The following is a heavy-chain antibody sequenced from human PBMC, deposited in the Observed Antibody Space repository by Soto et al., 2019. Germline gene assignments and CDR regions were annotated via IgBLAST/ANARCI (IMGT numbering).Heavy chain of an antibody. CDR1: GGTFSSYA. D-gene: IGHD4-17*01. CDR3: ASLGATTVTTSPFDY. V-gene: IGHV1-69*01. J-gene: IGHJ4*02. Sequence: QVQLVQSGAEVKKPGSSVKVSCKASGGTFSSYAISWVRQAPGQGLEWMGGIIPIFGTANYAQKFQGRVTITAEESTSTAYMELSSLRSEDTAVYYCASLGATTVTTSPFDYWGQGTLVTVSS. CDR2: IIPIFGTA.